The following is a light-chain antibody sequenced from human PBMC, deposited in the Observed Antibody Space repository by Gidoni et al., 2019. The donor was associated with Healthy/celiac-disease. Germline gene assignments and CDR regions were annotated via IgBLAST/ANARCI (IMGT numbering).Light chain of an antibody. CDR3: QQYGSSPIT. CDR1: QSVSSSY. Sequence: EIVLTQSPGTLSLSPGERDTLSCRASQSVSSSYLAWYQQKPGEAPSLLIYGASSRATGITDRFSGSGSGTDFTLTISRLEPEDFAVYYCQQYGSSPITFGQGTRLEIK. V-gene: IGKV3-20*01. CDR2: GAS. J-gene: IGKJ5*01.